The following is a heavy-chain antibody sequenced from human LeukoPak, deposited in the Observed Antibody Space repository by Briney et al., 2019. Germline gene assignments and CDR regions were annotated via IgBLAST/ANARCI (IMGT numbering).Heavy chain of an antibody. J-gene: IGHJ4*02. D-gene: IGHD3-16*01. V-gene: IGHV4-61*02. CDR3: ARELLQAGGFDF. CDR1: GGSISSGNYY. CDR2: VYTRGSA. Sequence: SETLSLTCTVSGGSISSGNYYWSWIRQPAGKGLEWIGRVYTRGSAIYNPSLKSRVTISVDTSKNQFSLKLSSVTAADTAVYYCARELLQAGGFDFWGQGTLVSVSS.